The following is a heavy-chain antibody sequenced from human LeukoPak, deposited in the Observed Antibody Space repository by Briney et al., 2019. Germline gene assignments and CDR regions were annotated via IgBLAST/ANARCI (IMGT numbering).Heavy chain of an antibody. J-gene: IGHJ5*02. CDR1: GGSISSGDYY. V-gene: IGHV4-30-4*08. D-gene: IGHD4-17*01. CDR3: ARSPSSNDYGDYVRFDP. CDR2: IYYRGST. Sequence: SQTLSLTCTVPGGSISSGDYYWHWIRQPPGKGLEWIVYIYYRGSTYYNSSLKSRVTISVDTSKNQFSLKLSSVTAADTAIYYCARSPSSNDYGDYVRFDPWGQGTLVTVSS.